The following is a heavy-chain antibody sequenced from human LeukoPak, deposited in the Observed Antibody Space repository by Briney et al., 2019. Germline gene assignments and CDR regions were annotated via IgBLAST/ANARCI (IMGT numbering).Heavy chain of an antibody. CDR3: ARARTSTNFFDY. D-gene: IGHD1-14*01. CDR2: INYRGST. CDR1: GGSFSGYY. V-gene: IGHV4-34*01. Sequence: SETLSLTCAVYGGSFSGYYWNWIRQPPGKGLEGIGEINYRGSTSYNPSLKSRVTISVDTSKNQFSLKLSSVTAADTAVYYCARARTSTNFFDYWGQGTLVTVSS. J-gene: IGHJ4*02.